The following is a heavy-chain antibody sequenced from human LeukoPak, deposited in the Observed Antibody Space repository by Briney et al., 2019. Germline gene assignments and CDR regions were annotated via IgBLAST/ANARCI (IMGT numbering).Heavy chain of an antibody. V-gene: IGHV1-69*05. CDR1: GGTFSSYA. Sequence: SVKVSCKASGGTFSSYAISWVRQAPGQGLEWMGRIIPIFGTANYAQKFQDRVTITTDESTSTAYMELSSLRSEDTAVYYCASGEGSIAARWGQGTLVTVSS. D-gene: IGHD6-6*01. CDR3: ASGEGSIAAR. CDR2: IIPIFGTA. J-gene: IGHJ4*02.